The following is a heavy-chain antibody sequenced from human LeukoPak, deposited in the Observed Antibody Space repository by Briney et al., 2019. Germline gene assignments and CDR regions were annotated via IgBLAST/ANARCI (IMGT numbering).Heavy chain of an antibody. J-gene: IGHJ4*02. CDR3: AGLSSYDILTGYYRPYYFHY. D-gene: IGHD3-9*01. Sequence: SETLSLTCTVSGGSINSGSYYWGWIRQPPEKGLEWIGTIYYSGNTYYNSSLKSRGTISVDTSKNQFSLKLNSVTAADTAVYYCAGLSSYDILTGYYRPYYFHYWGQGTLVTVSS. CDR2: IYYSGNT. CDR1: GGSINSGSYY. V-gene: IGHV4-39*01.